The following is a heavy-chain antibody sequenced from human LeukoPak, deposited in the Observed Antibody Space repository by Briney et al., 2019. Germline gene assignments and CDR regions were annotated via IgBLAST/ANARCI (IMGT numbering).Heavy chain of an antibody. V-gene: IGHV4-34*01. CDR3: ARRSSSWKNWFDP. CDR1: GGSFSGYY. J-gene: IGHJ5*02. D-gene: IGHD6-13*01. Sequence: ASDTLSLTCAVYGGSFSGYYWSWIRQPPGKGLEWIGEINHSGSTNYNPSLKSRVTISVDMSKNQFSLKLSSVTAADTAVYYCARRSSSWKNWFDPWGQGTLVTVSS. CDR2: INHSGST.